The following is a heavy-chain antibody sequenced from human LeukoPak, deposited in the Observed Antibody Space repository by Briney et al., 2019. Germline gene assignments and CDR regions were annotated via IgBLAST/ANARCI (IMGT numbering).Heavy chain of an antibody. J-gene: IGHJ4*02. CDR2: ISGSGSTI. V-gene: IGHV3-11*04. Sequence: GGSLRLSCAASGFTFSDYYMSWIRQVPGKGLEWVSYISGSGSTIYYADSVKGRFTISRDNAKNSLYLQMNSLRAEDAAVYYCARRMFYDSSGYYSGWGQGTLVTVSS. CDR1: GFTFSDYY. CDR3: ARRMFYDSSGYYSG. D-gene: IGHD3-22*01.